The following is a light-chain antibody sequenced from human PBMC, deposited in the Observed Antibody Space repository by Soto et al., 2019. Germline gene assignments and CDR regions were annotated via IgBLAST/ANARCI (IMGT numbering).Light chain of an antibody. Sequence: DIQIPQSPSTLSGSVGDIVTIACRASQTISSWLAWYQQKPGKAPKLLIYKASTLKSGVPSRFSGSGSGTEFTLTISILQTDDFATYYCKHYNSYSEAFGQGTKVDIK. CDR3: KHYNSYSEA. V-gene: IGKV1-5*03. J-gene: IGKJ1*01. CDR1: QTISSW. CDR2: KAS.